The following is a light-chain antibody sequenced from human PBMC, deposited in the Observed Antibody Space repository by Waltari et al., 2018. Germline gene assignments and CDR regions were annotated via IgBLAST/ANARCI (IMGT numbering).Light chain of an antibody. J-gene: IGKJ1*01. Sequence: EIVMTQSQATLSVYPGERATLSCRASQSVSSNVAWYQQKPGQAPRLLIYGAATRATGIPARFSGSGSGTEFTLTISSLQSEDFAVYYCQQYNNWWTFGQGTKVEIK. CDR3: QQYNNWWT. CDR2: GAA. V-gene: IGKV3-15*01. CDR1: QSVSSN.